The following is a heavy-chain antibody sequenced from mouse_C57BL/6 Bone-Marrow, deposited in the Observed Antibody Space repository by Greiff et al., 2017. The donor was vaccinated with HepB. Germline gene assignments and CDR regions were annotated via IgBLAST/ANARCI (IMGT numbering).Heavy chain of an antibody. Sequence: DVKLVESGGGLVQPGGSLKLSCAASGFTFSDYYMYWVRQTPEKRLEWVAYISNGGGSTYYPDTVKGRFTISRDNAKNTLYLQMSRLKSEDTAMYYCARQKNWYFDVWGTGTTVTVSS. CDR1: GFTFSDYY. CDR3: ARQKNWYFDV. CDR2: ISNGGGST. J-gene: IGHJ1*03. V-gene: IGHV5-12*01.